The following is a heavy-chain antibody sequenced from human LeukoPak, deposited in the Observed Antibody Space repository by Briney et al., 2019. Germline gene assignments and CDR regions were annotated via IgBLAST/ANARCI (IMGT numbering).Heavy chain of an antibody. CDR3: ARVRRYSYGYDYFDY. Sequence: GSLRLSCAASGFTFDDYAMHWVRQAPGKGLEWIGYIYYSGSTNYSPSLKSRVTISVDTSKNQFSLKLSSVTAADTAVYYCARVRRYSYGYDYFDYWGQGTLVTVSS. V-gene: IGHV4-59*01. CDR2: IYYSGST. J-gene: IGHJ4*02. D-gene: IGHD5-18*01. CDR1: GFTFDDYA.